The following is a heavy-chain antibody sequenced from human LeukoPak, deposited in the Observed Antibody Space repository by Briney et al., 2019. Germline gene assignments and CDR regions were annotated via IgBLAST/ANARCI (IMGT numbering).Heavy chain of an antibody. D-gene: IGHD6-13*01. J-gene: IGHJ4*02. CDR2: INPNSCCT. Sequence: ASVKVSCKASGYTFTGYYMHWVRQAPGQGLEWMGWINPNSCCTNYAQNFKGRVTMTRDTSISTAYMELSRLRSDDTAVYYCASHSRELVSGFDYWGRGTLVTVSS. CDR3: ASHSRELVSGFDY. CDR1: GYTFTGYY. V-gene: IGHV1-2*02.